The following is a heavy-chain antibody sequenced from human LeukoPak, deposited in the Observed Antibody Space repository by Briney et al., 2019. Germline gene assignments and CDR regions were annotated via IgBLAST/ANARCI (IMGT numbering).Heavy chain of an antibody. CDR2: VDHTGST. CDR3: ARGRVSSSTWYSTYYYYFYMDV. V-gene: IGHV4-59*01. D-gene: IGHD1-1*01. J-gene: IGHJ6*03. CDR1: DDSITMYY. Sequence: PSETLSLTCSVSDDSITMYYWTWIRQRPGKGLEWIGYVDHTGSTNFNPSLNGRVSISRDTTKNLFSLRLRSVTAADTAVYFCARGRVSSSTWYSTYYYYFYMDVWGNGTTVTVSS.